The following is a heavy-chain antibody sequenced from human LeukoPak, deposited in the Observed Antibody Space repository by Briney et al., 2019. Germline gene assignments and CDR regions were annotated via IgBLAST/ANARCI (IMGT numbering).Heavy chain of an antibody. J-gene: IGHJ5*02. CDR3: ARVPNHHPDQT. CDR1: GGSISSGSYY. Sequence: SETLSLTCTVSGGSISSGSYYWSWIRQPAGKGLEWIGRIYTSGSTNYNPSLKSRVTISVDTSKNQFSLKLSSVTAADTAVYYCARVPNHHPDQTWGQGTLVTVSS. V-gene: IGHV4-61*02. CDR2: IYTSGST.